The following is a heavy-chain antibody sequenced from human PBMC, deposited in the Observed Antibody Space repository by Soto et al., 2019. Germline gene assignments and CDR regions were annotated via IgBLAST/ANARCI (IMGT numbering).Heavy chain of an antibody. CDR1: GDTFTDSS. CDR3: ARDLGGYDLYGPDT. V-gene: IGHV1-2*02. D-gene: IGHD5-12*01. J-gene: IGHJ5*02. Sequence: SVKVSCKTSGDTFTDSSMHWVRQAPGQGLEWMGWINLNSGDTNYAEKFRGRVTMTRDTSIITAYMELTRLKSDDTAVYYCARDLGGYDLYGPDTWGQGTLVTASS. CDR2: INLNSGDT.